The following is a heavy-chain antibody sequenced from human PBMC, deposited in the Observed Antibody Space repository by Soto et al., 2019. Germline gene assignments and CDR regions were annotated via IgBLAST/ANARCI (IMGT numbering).Heavy chain of an antibody. CDR1: GFVFRNYA. CDR3: AKADTGDCGRDCTSGYFDY. CDR2: ISHDESNI. Sequence: GGSLRLSCVASGFVFRNYAMHWVRQAPGRGLEWVASISHDESNINYGDSVRGRFTISRDNSKNTLFLQTNTLRDDDTAIYYCAKADTGDCGRDCTSGYFDYWGQGVLVTVSS. D-gene: IGHD2-21*02. V-gene: IGHV3-30*18. J-gene: IGHJ4*02.